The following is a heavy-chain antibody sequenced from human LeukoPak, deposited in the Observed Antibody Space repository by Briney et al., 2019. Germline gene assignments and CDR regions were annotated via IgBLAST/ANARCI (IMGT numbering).Heavy chain of an antibody. Sequence: GGSLRLSCAASGFTFSSYWMHWVRQAPGKGLVWVSRVSSDGSITDYTDSVKGRFTISRDNAMNTLYLQMNSLRAEDTAMYYCVRAVGGNDGRTFGYWAQGTLVTVSS. CDR2: VSSDGSIT. D-gene: IGHD3-3*01. J-gene: IGHJ4*02. CDR3: VRAVGGNDGRTFGY. CDR1: GFTFSSYW. V-gene: IGHV3-74*01.